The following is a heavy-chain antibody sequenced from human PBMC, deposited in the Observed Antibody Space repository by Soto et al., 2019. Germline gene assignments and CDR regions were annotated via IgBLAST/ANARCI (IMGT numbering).Heavy chain of an antibody. Sequence: SETLSLTSSVSVGSVSRYYWIWHRQPPGKRLEKIGYIYYSGSTNYNPSLKSRVTISVDTSKNQFSLKLSSVTAADTAVYYCARHLGYCSTTSCYPWFDPWGQGTLVTVSS. CDR3: ARHLGYCSTTSCYPWFDP. CDR1: VGSVSRYY. J-gene: IGHJ5*02. V-gene: IGHV4-59*08. D-gene: IGHD2-2*01. CDR2: IYYSGST.